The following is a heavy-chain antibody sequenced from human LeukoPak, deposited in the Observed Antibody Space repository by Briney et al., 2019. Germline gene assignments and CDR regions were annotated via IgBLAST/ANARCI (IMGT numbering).Heavy chain of an antibody. CDR3: TYAKVATLDY. CDR1: GFTFSSYR. Sequence: GGSLRLSCAASGFTFSSYRMHWVRQAPGKGLVWVSHINRDGSGTTYADSVKGRFTISRDNAKNTLYLQMNSLRAEDTAVYYCTYAKVATLDYWGQGTLVTVSS. D-gene: IGHD5-12*01. CDR2: INRDGSGT. J-gene: IGHJ4*02. V-gene: IGHV3-74*01.